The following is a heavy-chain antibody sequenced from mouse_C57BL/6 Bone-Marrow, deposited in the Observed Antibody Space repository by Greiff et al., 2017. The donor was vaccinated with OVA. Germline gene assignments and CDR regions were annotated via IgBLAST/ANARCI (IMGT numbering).Heavy chain of an antibody. D-gene: IGHD3-3*01. CDR2: ISYSGST. J-gene: IGHJ1*03. V-gene: IGHV3-8*01. CDR3: ARGDGDWYFDV. CDR1: GYSITSDY. Sequence: EVKVVESGPGLAKPSQTLSLTCSVTGYSITSDYWNWIRKFPGNKLEYMGYISYSGSTYYYPSLNSRISITRATSKNQYYLQWNAVTTEDTARDDCARGDGDWYFDVWGTGTTVTVSS.